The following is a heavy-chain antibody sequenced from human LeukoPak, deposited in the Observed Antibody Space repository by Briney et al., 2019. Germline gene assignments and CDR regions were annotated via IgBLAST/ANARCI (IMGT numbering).Heavy chain of an antibody. J-gene: IGHJ4*02. D-gene: IGHD5-12*01. CDR1: AYTFTGYY. CDR3: ARVEGDSGYGLIDY. V-gene: IGHV1-2*02. CDR2: INPNSGGT. Sequence: ASVKVSCKASAYTFTGYYMHWVRQAPGQGLEWMGWINPNSGGTNYAQKFQGRVTMTRDTSIGTAYMELYSLRSDDTAVYYCARVEGDSGYGLIDYWGQGTLVTVSS.